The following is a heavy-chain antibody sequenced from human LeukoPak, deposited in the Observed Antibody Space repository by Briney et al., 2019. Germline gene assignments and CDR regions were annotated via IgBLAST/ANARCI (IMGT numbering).Heavy chain of an antibody. Sequence: PGGSLRLSCAASGFTFSSYSMNWVRQAPGKGLEWVSYISSRSSTIYYADSVKGRFTISRDNAKNSLYLQMNSLRAEDTAVYYCARDQTPFYWGQGSLVTVSS. CDR2: ISSRSSTI. CDR3: ARDQTPFY. V-gene: IGHV3-48*01. CDR1: GFTFSSYS. D-gene: IGHD2-15*01. J-gene: IGHJ4*02.